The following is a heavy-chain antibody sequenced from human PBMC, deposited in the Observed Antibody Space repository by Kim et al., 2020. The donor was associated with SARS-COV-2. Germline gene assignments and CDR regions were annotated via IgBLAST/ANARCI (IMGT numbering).Heavy chain of an antibody. J-gene: IGHJ6*02. Sequence: GGSLRLSCAASGFTFSSYAMHWVRQAPGKGLEWVAVISYDGSNKYYADSVKGRFTISRDNSKNTLYLQMNSLRAEDTAVYYCARDGAPSPFTMVRGVNRAWDDYYYGMDVWGQGTTVTVSS. CDR2: ISYDGSNK. V-gene: IGHV3-30*04. CDR3: ARDGAPSPFTMVRGVNRAWDDYYYGMDV. D-gene: IGHD3-10*01. CDR1: GFTFSSYA.